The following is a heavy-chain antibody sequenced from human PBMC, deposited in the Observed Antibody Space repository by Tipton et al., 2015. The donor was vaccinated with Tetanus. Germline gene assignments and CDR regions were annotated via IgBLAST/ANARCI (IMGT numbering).Heavy chain of an antibody. D-gene: IGHD1-1*01. Sequence: TLSFTCAVSSGPISSNYWWSWVRQSPGTGLEWIGEINHSGNTNHNPSPKSRVTLSVDTSKNQFSLKLNSVTAADTAMYYCVTVNFPNYYHYGMDVWGQGTTVTVSS. V-gene: IGHV4-4*02. J-gene: IGHJ6*02. CDR2: INHSGNT. CDR1: SGPISSNYW. CDR3: VTVNFPNYYHYGMDV.